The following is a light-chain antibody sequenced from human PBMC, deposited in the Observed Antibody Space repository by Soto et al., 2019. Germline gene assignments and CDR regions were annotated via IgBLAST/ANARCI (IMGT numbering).Light chain of an antibody. Sequence: PGERATLSCRTTQSIRNNFLAWYQQRPGQAPRLLIYGASRRAPGIPDRFGGSGSGTDFTLTIDRLEPEDFAVYYCQQYGTSITFGGGTKVDIK. V-gene: IGKV3-20*01. J-gene: IGKJ4*01. CDR2: GAS. CDR3: QQYGTSIT. CDR1: QSIRNNF.